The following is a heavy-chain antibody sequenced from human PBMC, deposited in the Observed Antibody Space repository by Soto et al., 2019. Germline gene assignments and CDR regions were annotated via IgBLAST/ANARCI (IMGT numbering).Heavy chain of an antibody. CDR1: GFSLTTGGVG. CDR2: IYWDDDK. CDR3: AHRSGDRESY. J-gene: IGHJ4*02. D-gene: IGHD1-1*01. Sequence: QITLKESGPALVKPTQTLTLTCTFSGFSLTTGGVGVAWIRQPPGKALEWLALIYWDDDKRYSPSLESRLTITKDTSKNQVVLTMTNMDPVDTATYYCAHRSGDRESYWGQGTPVTVSS. V-gene: IGHV2-5*02.